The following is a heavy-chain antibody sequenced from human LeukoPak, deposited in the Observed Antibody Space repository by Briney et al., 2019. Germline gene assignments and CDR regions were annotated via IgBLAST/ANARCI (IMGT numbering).Heavy chain of an antibody. V-gene: IGHV3-7*01. Sequence: GGSLRLSCAASGFTFSTYWMTWVRQAPGRGLEWVASIKEDGSEEYYVDSVRGRFTISRDNAKNSLYLQMNSLRAEDSAVYYCARARSGTSGDYWGQGTLVTVSS. CDR1: GFTFSTYW. J-gene: IGHJ4*02. D-gene: IGHD2-2*01. CDR2: IKEDGSEE. CDR3: ARARSGTSGDY.